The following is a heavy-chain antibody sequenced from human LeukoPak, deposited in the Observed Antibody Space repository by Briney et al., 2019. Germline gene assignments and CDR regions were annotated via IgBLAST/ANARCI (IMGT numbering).Heavy chain of an antibody. V-gene: IGHV4-31*03. CDR1: GGSISSGGYY. Sequence: SETLSLTCTVSGGSISSGGYYWSWIRQHPGKGLEWIGYIYYSGSTYYNPSLKSRVTISVDTSKNQFSLKLSSVTAADTAVYYCARGIRPWGRDSPSNYFDYWGQGTLVTVSS. D-gene: IGHD7-27*01. CDR3: ARGIRPWGRDSPSNYFDY. J-gene: IGHJ4*02. CDR2: IYYSGST.